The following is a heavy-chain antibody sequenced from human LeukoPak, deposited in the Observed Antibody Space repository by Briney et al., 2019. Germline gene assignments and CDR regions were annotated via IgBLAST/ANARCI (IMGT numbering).Heavy chain of an antibody. V-gene: IGHV3-11*01. D-gene: IGHD6-19*01. CDR2: ISSSGSTI. CDR3: ARLIGASSGWYHVPNYYFDY. CDR1: GFTFSDYY. J-gene: IGHJ4*02. Sequence: PGGSLRLSCAASGFTFSDYYMSWIRQAPGKGLEWVSYISSSGSTIYYADSVKGRFTISRDNAKNSLYLQMNSLRAEDTAVYYCARLIGASSGWYHVPNYYFDYWGQGTLVTVSS.